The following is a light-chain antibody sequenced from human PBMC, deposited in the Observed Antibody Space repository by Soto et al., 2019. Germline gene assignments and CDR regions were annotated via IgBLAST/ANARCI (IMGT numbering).Light chain of an antibody. CDR1: QSVSSSY. V-gene: IGKV3-20*01. CDR3: QHYNSYSEA. CDR2: GAY. Sequence: EIVFTQSPGTLSLSPGERATLSCRASQSVSSSYLAWYQQKPGQAPRLLIYGAYSREIGIPSRFSGSGSGTEFTLTISSLQPDDFATYYCQHYNSYSEAFGQGTKVDIK. J-gene: IGKJ1*01.